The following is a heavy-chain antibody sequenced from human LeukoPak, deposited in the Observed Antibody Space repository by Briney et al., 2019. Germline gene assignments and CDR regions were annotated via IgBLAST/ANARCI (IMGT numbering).Heavy chain of an antibody. J-gene: IGHJ5*02. D-gene: IGHD3-22*01. V-gene: IGHV1-18*01. CDR3: ARESPFRYYYDSSGNNWFDP. Sequence: ASVKVSCKASGYTFTSYGISWVRQAPGQGLEWMGWISAYNGNTNYAQKLQGRVTMTTDTSTSTAYMELRSLRSDDTAVYYCARESPFRYYYDSSGNNWFDPWGQGTLVTVSS. CDR2: ISAYNGNT. CDR1: GYTFTSYG.